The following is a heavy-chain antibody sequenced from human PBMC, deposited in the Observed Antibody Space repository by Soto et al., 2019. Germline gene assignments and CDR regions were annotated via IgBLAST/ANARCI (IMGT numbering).Heavy chain of an antibody. J-gene: IGHJ4*02. Sequence: QVQLVQSGAEVRNPGASVMVSCKASGYIFTAKAIHWIRQAPGQRLEWVGKIDAGNGNTKYSQKFQGRVTITRDTSAAAACMELSTTGSEDTTRYYCAGSETGCSKCAYGGQATTFTVSS. D-gene: IGHD3-10*02. V-gene: IGHV1-3*01. CDR2: IDAGNGNT. CDR1: GYIFTAKA. CDR3: AGSETGCSKCAY.